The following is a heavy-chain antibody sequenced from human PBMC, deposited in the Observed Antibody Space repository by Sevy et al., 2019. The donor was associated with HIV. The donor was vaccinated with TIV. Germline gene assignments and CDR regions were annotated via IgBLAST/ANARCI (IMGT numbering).Heavy chain of an antibody. CDR2: IKQDGSER. V-gene: IGHV3-7*01. J-gene: IGHJ6*03. CDR1: GFTFSSYW. CDR3: AGDSQNIVVVPAATINYYYSYYMDV. Sequence: GGSLRLSCAASGFTFSSYWMSWVRQAPGKGLEWVANIKQDGSERYYEDSVKGRFTISRDNTKNSLYLQMNSLRVEDTAEYYCAGDSQNIVVVPAATINYYYSYYMDVWGKGTTVTVSS. D-gene: IGHD2-2*01.